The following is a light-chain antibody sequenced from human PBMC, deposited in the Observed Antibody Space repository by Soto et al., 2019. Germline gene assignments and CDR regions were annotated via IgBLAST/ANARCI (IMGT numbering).Light chain of an antibody. J-gene: IGLJ1*01. V-gene: IGLV2-23*01. CDR2: EGT. CDR3: CSYAGTRTSWV. CDR1: SSDVGTFNL. Sequence: QSVLTQPASVSGFLGQSITMSCTGSSSDVGTFNLVSWFQQHPGKATKLLIFEGTKRPSGVSDRFSGSKSGNTASLTISGLQAEDEADYHCCSYAGTRTSWVFGTGTKLTVL.